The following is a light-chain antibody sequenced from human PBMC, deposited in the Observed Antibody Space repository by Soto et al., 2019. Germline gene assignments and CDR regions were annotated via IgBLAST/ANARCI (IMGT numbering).Light chain of an antibody. J-gene: IGLJ3*02. CDR1: SSNIGNNY. V-gene: IGLV1-51*02. CDR3: ASWDNNLSAVV. Sequence: QAVVTQPPSVSAAPGQTVTISCSGSSSNIGNNYVSWYQQLPGTAPKLLIYENDKRPSGVPDRLSGSKSGTSATLGITGLQTGDEADHYCASWDNNLSAVVFSGGTKLTVL. CDR2: END.